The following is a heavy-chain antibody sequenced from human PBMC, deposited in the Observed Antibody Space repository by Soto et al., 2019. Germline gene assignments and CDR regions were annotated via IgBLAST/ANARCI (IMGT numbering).Heavy chain of an antibody. CDR2: ISAYNGNT. Sequence: ASVKVSCKASGYTFTSYGISWVRQAPGQGLERMGWISAYNGNTNYAQKLQGRVTMTTDTSTSTAYMELRSLRSDDTAVYYCARVPPGLSYGDYYYYYYMDVWGKGTTVTVSS. CDR1: GYTFTSYG. V-gene: IGHV1-18*01. CDR3: ARVPPGLSYGDYYYYYYMDV. J-gene: IGHJ6*03. D-gene: IGHD4-17*01.